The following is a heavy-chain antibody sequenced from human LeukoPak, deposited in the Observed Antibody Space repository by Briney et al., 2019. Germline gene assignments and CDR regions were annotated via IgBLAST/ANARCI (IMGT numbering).Heavy chain of an antibody. D-gene: IGHD3-22*01. CDR2: IYTSGST. V-gene: IGHV4-4*07. Sequence: KPSETLSLTCTVSGGSISSYYWSWIRQPAGKGLEWIGRIYTSGSTNYNPSLKSRVTMSVDTSKNQFSLELSSVTAADTAVYYCARDSPNYYDSSGYHMDVWGKGTTVTVSS. CDR1: GGSISSYY. CDR3: ARDSPNYYDSSGYHMDV. J-gene: IGHJ6*03.